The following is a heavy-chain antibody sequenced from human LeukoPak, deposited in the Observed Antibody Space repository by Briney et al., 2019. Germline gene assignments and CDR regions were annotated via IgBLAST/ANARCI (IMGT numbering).Heavy chain of an antibody. CDR1: GFTFSSYG. D-gene: IGHD3-22*01. CDR3: ATAGQRYHYDSSGYYPLDC. V-gene: IGHV3-23*01. J-gene: IGHJ4*02. CDR2: ISGSGGST. Sequence: GGSLRLSCAASGFTFSSYGMSWVRQAPGKGLEWVSAISGSGGSTYYADSVKGRFTISRDNSKNTLYLQMNSLRAEDTAVYYCATAGQRYHYDSSGYYPLDCWGQGTLVTVSP.